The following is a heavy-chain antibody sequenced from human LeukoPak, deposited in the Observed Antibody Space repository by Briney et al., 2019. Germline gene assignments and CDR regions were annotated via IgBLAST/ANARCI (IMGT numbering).Heavy chain of an antibody. CDR1: GYNFNSYW. CDR3: VRSRGYSYGYSYYFDY. V-gene: IGHV5-51*01. J-gene: IGHJ4*02. Sequence: GESLKTSCKTSGYNFNSYWIGWVRQMPGKGLEWMGIIFPSDSDTRYSPSFQGQVTISADKSITTAYLQWSSLKASDTAMYYCVRSRGYSYGYSYYFDYWGQGTLVTVSS. D-gene: IGHD5-18*01. CDR2: IFPSDSDT.